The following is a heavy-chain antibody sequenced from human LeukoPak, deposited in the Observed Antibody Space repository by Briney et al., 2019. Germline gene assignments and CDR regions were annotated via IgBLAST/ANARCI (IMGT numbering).Heavy chain of an antibody. CDR3: AKSDCGSDGCKLLNY. D-gene: IGHD2-21*01. V-gene: IGHV3-53*01. CDR1: GFTVSSNY. J-gene: IGHJ4*02. Sequence: PGGSLRLSCAASGFTVSSNYMSWVRQPPGKGLEWLSAIDGGGYATKYADSVKGRFTISRDNSKNTLSLQMNSLRVEDTAIYYCAKSDCGSDGCKLLNYWGQGILVTVSS. CDR2: IDGGGYAT.